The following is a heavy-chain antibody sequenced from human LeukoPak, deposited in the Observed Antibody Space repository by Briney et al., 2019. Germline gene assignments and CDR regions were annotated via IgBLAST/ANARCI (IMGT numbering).Heavy chain of an antibody. CDR2: ISGSGGST. V-gene: IGHV3-23*01. CDR1: GFTFRSSV. D-gene: IGHD1-26*01. Sequence: GGSLRLSCVASGFTFRSSVMSWVRQAPGKGLEWVSGISGSGGSTNYADSVKGRFTISRDSSRNILYLQMNSLRAEDTAIYYCAKYGPQDSGSSHFDYWGQGALVTVSS. J-gene: IGHJ4*02. CDR3: AKYGPQDSGSSHFDY.